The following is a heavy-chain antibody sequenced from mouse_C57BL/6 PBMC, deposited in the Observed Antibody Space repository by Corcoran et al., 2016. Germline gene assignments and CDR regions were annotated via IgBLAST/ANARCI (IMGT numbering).Heavy chain of an antibody. Sequence: QIQLVQSGPELKKPGETVQISCKASGYTFTEYPMHGVEQAPGKGFKWMGMIYTVTGEPTYAEEVKGRFSFSLETSASNSYFQSNNLKIEDTAPYFCVRAGYYGAMDYWGQGTSVTVAS. CDR2: IYTVTGEP. CDR3: VRAGYYGAMDY. J-gene: IGHJ4*01. CDR1: GYTFTEYP. V-gene: IGHV9-1*01. D-gene: IGHD1-1*01.